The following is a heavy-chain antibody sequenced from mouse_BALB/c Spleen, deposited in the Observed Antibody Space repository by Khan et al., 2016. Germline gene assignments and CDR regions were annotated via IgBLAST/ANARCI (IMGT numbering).Heavy chain of an antibody. J-gene: IGHJ1*01. CDR2: IRYSGST. Sequence: EVQLQESGPGLVKPSQSLSLTCTVTGYSITSDYAWNWIRQFPGNKLEWMGYIRYSGSTTYNPSLKSRISITRVTSKNQFFLQLYSVTTEDTATXYCTRSPTATRYFDVWGAGTTVPVSS. CDR3: TRSPTATRYFDV. D-gene: IGHD1-2*01. CDR1: GYSITSDYA. V-gene: IGHV3-2*02.